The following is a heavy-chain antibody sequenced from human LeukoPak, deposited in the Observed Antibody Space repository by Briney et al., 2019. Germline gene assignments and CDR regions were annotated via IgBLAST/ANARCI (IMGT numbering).Heavy chain of an antibody. CDR1: GGSISSGGYY. J-gene: IGHJ4*02. D-gene: IGHD1-26*01. Sequence: SETLSLTCTVSGGSISSGGYYLSWIRQHPGKGLEWIGYIYYSGSTYYNPSLKSRVTISVDTSKNQFSLKLSSVTAADTAVYYCARDSGSYEGTFDYWGQGTLVTVSS. V-gene: IGHV4-31*03. CDR2: IYYSGST. CDR3: ARDSGSYEGTFDY.